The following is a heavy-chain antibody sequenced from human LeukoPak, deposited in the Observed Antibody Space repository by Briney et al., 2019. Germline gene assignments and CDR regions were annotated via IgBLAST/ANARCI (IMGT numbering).Heavy chain of an antibody. V-gene: IGHV4-34*01. CDR1: GGSFSGYY. Sequence: SETLSLTCAVYGGSFSGYYWSWIRQPPGKGLEWIGEINHSGSTNYNPSLKSRVTISVDTSKNQFSLKLSSVTAADTAVYYCARAPSPSDYWGQGTLVTVSS. CDR3: ARAPSPSDY. J-gene: IGHJ4*02. D-gene: IGHD2-2*01. CDR2: INHSGST.